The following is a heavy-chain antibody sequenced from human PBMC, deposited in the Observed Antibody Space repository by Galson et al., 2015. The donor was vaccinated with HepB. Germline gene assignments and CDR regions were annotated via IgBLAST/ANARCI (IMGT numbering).Heavy chain of an antibody. J-gene: IGHJ4*02. V-gene: IGHV6-1*01. CDR3: ARGRAGVAFDY. CDR1: GDSVSSNSVT. Sequence: CAISGDSVSSNSVTWDWIRQSPSRGLEWLGRTYYRSKWYNDYAVSVKSRITFNPDTSKNQFSLQLNSVTLEDTAVYYCARGRAGVAFDYWGQGTLVTVSS. CDR2: TYYRSKWYN. D-gene: IGHD6-19*01.